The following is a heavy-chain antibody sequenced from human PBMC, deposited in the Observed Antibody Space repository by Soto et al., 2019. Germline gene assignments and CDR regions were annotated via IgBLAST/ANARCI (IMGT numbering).Heavy chain of an antibody. CDR2: ISSSSSNI. V-gene: IGHV3-48*02. CDR1: GFTFSSYS. J-gene: IGHJ6*02. CDR3: GTRGVGGSDIYYCYGMDV. D-gene: IGHD2-21*02. Sequence: PGGSLTLSCAASGFTFSSYSMNWVRQAPGKGLEWVSYISSSSSNIYYADSVKGRFTISRDNAKNSLYLQMNRLRDVDTDVYYCGTRGVGGSDIYYCYGMDVWRHWTAVTVSS.